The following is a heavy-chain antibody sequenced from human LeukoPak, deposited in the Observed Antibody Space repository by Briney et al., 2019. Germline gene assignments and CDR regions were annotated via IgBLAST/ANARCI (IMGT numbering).Heavy chain of an antibody. Sequence: GGSLGLSCAASGFIFNHHAMHWVRQAPGKGLEWVAVIWSDKSNKFYADSVRGRFTISRDDSRKTVYLQMDTMTVEDTAIYYCAKDAQRGFDYSNSLEYWGQGALVTVAS. CDR2: IWSDKSNK. J-gene: IGHJ4*02. V-gene: IGHV3-33*06. D-gene: IGHD4-11*01. CDR1: GFIFNHHA. CDR3: AKDAQRGFDYSNSLEY.